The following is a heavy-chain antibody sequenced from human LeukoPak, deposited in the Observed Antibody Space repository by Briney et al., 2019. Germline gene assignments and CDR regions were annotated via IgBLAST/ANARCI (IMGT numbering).Heavy chain of an antibody. CDR1: GGSFSGYY. CDR2: INHSGST. CDR3: ARYYGGNSNYYYYGMDV. V-gene: IGHV4-34*01. J-gene: IGHJ6*02. Sequence: SETLSLTCAVYGGSFSGYYWSWIRQPPGNGLEWIGEINHSGSTNYNPSLKSRVTISVDTSKNQFSLKLSSVTAADTAVYYCARYYGGNSNYYYYGMDVWGQGTTVTVSS. D-gene: IGHD4-23*01.